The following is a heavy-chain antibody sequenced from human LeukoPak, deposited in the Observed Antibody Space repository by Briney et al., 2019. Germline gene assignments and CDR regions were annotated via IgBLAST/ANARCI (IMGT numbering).Heavy chain of an antibody. CDR2: IYYSGST. Sequence: SETLSLTCTVSGGSLSSGGYYWSWIRQHPGKGLEWIGYIYYSGSTYYNPSLKSRVTISVDTSKNQFSLKLSSVTAADTAVYYCARGNYDSSGYYCAHAFDIWGQGTMVTVSS. CDR3: ARGNYDSSGYYCAHAFDI. V-gene: IGHV4-31*03. J-gene: IGHJ3*02. CDR1: GGSLSSGGYY. D-gene: IGHD3-22*01.